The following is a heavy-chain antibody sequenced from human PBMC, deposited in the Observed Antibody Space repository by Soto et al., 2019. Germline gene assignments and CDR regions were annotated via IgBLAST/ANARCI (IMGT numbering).Heavy chain of an antibody. CDR3: ANVPIWCSSTSCYTEGFDY. CDR2: ISAGGST. Sequence: EVQLLDSGGGLVQPGGSLRLSCTASGFTFSDYAMSWVRQPPGKGLEWVSVISAGGSTYYADSVKGRFTVSRANSKNTLYLQMNSVRADDTAVYYCANVPIWCSSTSCYTEGFDYWGQGTLVTVSS. D-gene: IGHD2-2*02. V-gene: IGHV3-23*01. CDR1: GFTFSDYA. J-gene: IGHJ4*02.